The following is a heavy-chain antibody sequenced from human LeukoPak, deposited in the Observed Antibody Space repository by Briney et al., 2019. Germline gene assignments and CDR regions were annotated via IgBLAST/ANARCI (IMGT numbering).Heavy chain of an antibody. CDR1: GFTFDHYT. Sequence: PGGSLRLSCAASGFTFDHYTMHWVRQAPGKGLEWVSLISWGGTSTYYAASVKGRFTISRDNSKDSLYLQMNSLRTEDTALYFCAKMAGTYSTLGYYFDYWGQGTLVTVSS. J-gene: IGHJ4*02. V-gene: IGHV3-43*01. D-gene: IGHD1-26*01. CDR2: ISWGGTST. CDR3: AKMAGTYSTLGYYFDY.